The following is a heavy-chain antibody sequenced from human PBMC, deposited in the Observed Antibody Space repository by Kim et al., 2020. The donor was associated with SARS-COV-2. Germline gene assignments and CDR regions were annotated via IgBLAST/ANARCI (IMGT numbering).Heavy chain of an antibody. V-gene: IGHV3-23*01. D-gene: IGHD3-3*01. J-gene: IGHJ6*02. CDR2: ISGSGDFT. Sequence: GGSLRLSCAASGFTFSSYAMIWVLQAPGQGLEWVSDISGSGDFTHYADSVQGRFIISRDNSKNTLYLEMNGLRGEDTAVYFCAKDQKDFFYGMDLWGQGTLVTVSS. CDR1: GFTFSSYA. CDR3: AKDQKDFFYGMDL.